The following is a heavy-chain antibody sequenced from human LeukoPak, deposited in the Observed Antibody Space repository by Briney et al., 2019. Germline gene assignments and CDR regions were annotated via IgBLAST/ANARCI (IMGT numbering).Heavy chain of an antibody. CDR3: ARVEAAAGSPLFDY. CDR2: IYYSGST. D-gene: IGHD6-13*01. CDR1: GGSISSGDYY. Sequence: SETLSLTCTVSGGSISSGDYYWSWIRQPRGKGLEWIGYIYYSGSTYYNPSLKSRVTISVDTSKNQFSLKLSSVTAADTAVYYCARVEAAAGSPLFDYWGQGTLVTVSS. J-gene: IGHJ4*02. V-gene: IGHV4-30-4*01.